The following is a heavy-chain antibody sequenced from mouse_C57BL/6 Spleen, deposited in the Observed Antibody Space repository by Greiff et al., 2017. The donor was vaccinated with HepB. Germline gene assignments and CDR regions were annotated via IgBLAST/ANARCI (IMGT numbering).Heavy chain of an antibody. CDR3: ARYYGSSSYYYAMDY. J-gene: IGHJ4*01. Sequence: DVMLVESGGGLVKPGGSLKLSCAASGFTFSSYAMSWVRQTPEKRLEWVATISDGGSYTYYPDNVKGRFTISRDNAKNNLYLQMSHLKSEDTAMYYCARYYGSSSYYYAMDYWGQGTSVTVSS. CDR1: GFTFSSYA. D-gene: IGHD1-1*01. V-gene: IGHV5-4*03. CDR2: ISDGGSYT.